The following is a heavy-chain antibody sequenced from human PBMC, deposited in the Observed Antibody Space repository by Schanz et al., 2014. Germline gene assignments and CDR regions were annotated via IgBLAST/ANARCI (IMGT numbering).Heavy chain of an antibody. CDR2: TSHDGSFT. V-gene: IGHV3-74*01. J-gene: IGHJ4*02. D-gene: IGHD3-3*01. Sequence: VQLVESGGGVVQPGRSLRLSCAASGFTFSKYGMHWVRQAPGKGLVWVSRTSHDGSFTTFADSVKGRFTISRDNAKNSLYLQMNSLRAEDTAVYYCARDKGGYYPFDYWGQGTLVTVSS. CDR3: ARDKGGYYPFDY. CDR1: GFTFSKYG.